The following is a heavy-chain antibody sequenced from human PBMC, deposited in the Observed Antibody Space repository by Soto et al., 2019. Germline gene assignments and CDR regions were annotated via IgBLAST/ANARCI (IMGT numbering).Heavy chain of an antibody. CDR2: IYYSGST. Sequence: SDTLSLTCTVSGGSISSIIYYWGWIRQPPGKGLEWIGSIYYSGSTYYNPSLKSRVTISVDTSKNQFSLKLSSVTAADTAVYYCARDIVVVPAAILAPAPENYYYGMDVWGQGTTVS. CDR1: GGSISSIIYY. V-gene: IGHV4-39*02. J-gene: IGHJ6*02. CDR3: ARDIVVVPAAILAPAPENYYYGMDV. D-gene: IGHD2-2*01.